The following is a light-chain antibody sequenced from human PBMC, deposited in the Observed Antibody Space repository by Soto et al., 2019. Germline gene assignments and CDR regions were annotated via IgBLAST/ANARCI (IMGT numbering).Light chain of an antibody. Sequence: DIVMTQFPDSLAVSLGERATINCKSSQSVLYNANNKNYLAWYQQKPGQPPKLLIYWASTRESGVPDRFSGSGSGTDFTLTISSLQAEDVAAYYCQQYYSTPRTFGQGTKVEIK. J-gene: IGKJ1*01. CDR1: QSVLYNANNKNY. V-gene: IGKV4-1*01. CDR3: QQYYSTPRT. CDR2: WAS.